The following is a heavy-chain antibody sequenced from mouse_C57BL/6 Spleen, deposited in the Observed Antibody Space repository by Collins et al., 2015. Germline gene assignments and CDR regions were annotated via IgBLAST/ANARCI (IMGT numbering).Heavy chain of an antibody. CDR1: GYTFTSYW. J-gene: IGHJ4*01. CDR3: ARWGEQFSRDY. Sequence: QVQLQQPGAELVKPGASVKLSCKASGYTFTSYWMYWVKQRPGQGLEWIGMIHPNSGSTNYNEKFKSKATLTVDKSSSTAYMQLSSLTSEDSAVYYCARWGEQFSRDYWGQGTSVTVSS. CDR2: IHPNSGST. V-gene: IGHV1-64*01.